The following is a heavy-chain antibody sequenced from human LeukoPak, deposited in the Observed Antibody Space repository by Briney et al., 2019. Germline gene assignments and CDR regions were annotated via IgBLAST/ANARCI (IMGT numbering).Heavy chain of an antibody. CDR1: GGSVSSSRYY. CDR3: ARATADSSGSYLALYNWFDP. CDR2: IYYTRTT. V-gene: IGHV4-39*07. D-gene: IGHD3-22*01. J-gene: IGHJ5*02. Sequence: SETLSLTCTASGGSVSSSRYYWGWIRQSPGKGLEWIGTIYYTRTTYYNPSLNSRVTISLDTSQNQFSLKLNSVTAADTAMYYCARATADSSGSYLALYNWFDPWGQGTLVTVSS.